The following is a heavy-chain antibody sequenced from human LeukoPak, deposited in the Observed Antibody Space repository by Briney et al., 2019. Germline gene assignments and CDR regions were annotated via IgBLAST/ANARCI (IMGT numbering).Heavy chain of an antibody. D-gene: IGHD5-18*01. CDR2: INAGNGNT. CDR1: GYTFTSYA. V-gene: IGHV1-3*01. Sequence: EAPVKVSCKASGYTFTSYAMHWVRQAPGQRLEWMGWINAGNGNTKYSQKFQGRVTITRDTSASTAYMELSSLRSEDTAVYYCARGYSYGLFDFWGQGTLVTVSS. CDR3: ARGYSYGLFDF. J-gene: IGHJ4*02.